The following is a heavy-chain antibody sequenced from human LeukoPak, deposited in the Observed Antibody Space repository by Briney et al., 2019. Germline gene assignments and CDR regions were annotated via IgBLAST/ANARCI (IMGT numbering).Heavy chain of an antibody. CDR1: GFTFSRYW. V-gene: IGHV3-7*03. CDR2: IKQDGGEI. Sequence: GGSLRLSCAASGFTFSRYWMSWVRQVPRKGLEWVANIKQDGGEIYYVDSVKGRFTISRDNAKNSLYLQMNSLRVEDTAVYYCAKVVSSSGFAADYWGQGTLVTVSS. D-gene: IGHD3-22*01. CDR3: AKVVSSSGFAADY. J-gene: IGHJ4*02.